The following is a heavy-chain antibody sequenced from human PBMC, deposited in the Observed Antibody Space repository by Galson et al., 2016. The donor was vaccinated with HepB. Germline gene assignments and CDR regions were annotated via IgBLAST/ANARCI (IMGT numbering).Heavy chain of an antibody. CDR2: IGGSDDRT. J-gene: IGHJ4*02. CDR3: AKDLLRWSFDY. V-gene: IGHV3-23*01. Sequence: SLRLSCAASGFTFSSYGMHWVRQAPGKGLEWVSAIGGSDDRTDYADSVKGRFSIPRDSSKNTLYLQMNSLRVKDTAVYYCAKDLLRWSFDYWGQGTLVTVSS. CDR1: GFTFSSYG. D-gene: IGHD4-23*01.